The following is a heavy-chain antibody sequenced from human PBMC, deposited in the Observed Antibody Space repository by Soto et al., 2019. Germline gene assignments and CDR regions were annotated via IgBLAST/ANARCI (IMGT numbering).Heavy chain of an antibody. D-gene: IGHD3-3*01. CDR2: VYYTGTT. CDR3: ASMRFGEGPYWFDP. J-gene: IGHJ5*02. Sequence: QVQLQESGPGLVKPSETLSLTCTVSGGFVSSASYFWSWIRQPPGKEMEFIAYVYYTGTTKYSPSLKSRASISLDTSKNQFPLNLSAVTTADTAIYYCASMRFGEGPYWFDPCGQGILVPV. V-gene: IGHV4-61*01. CDR1: GGFVSSASYF.